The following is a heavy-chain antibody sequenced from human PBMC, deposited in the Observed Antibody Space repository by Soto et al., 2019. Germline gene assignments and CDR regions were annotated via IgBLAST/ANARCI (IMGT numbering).Heavy chain of an antibody. CDR2: ISAYNGNT. Sequence: ASVEVSCKASGYTFTSYGISWVRQAPGQGLEWMGWISAYNGNTNSAQKLQGRVTMTTDTSTSTAYMELRSLSSDDTAVYYCARDRLITMVLSDYFEYWGQGTMVTVSS. D-gene: IGHD3-10*01. CDR3: ARDRLITMVLSDYFEY. V-gene: IGHV1-18*01. J-gene: IGHJ4*02. CDR1: GYTFTSYG.